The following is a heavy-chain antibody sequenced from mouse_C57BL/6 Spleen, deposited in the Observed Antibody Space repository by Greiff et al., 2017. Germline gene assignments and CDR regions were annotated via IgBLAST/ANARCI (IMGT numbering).Heavy chain of an antibody. V-gene: IGHV1-20*01. CDR1: GYSFTGYF. D-gene: IGHD1-1*01. J-gene: IGHJ4*01. CDR3: ARGPTAVEGDYAMDY. CDR2: INPYNGDT. Sequence: VQLQQSGPELVKPGDSVKISCKASGYSFTGYFMNWVMQSHGKSLEWIGRINPYNGDTFYNQKFKGKATLTVDKSSSPAHMELRSLTSEDSAVSYCARGPTAVEGDYAMDYWGQGTSVTVSA.